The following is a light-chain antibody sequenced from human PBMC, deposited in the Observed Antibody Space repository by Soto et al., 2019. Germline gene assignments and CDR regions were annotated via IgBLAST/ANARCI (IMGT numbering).Light chain of an antibody. J-gene: IGKJ2*01. V-gene: IGKV3-15*01. Sequence: EIVMTQSPATLYVSPGERATLSCRASQSLWSSIAWYHQKPGQAPRLLIYGASTRATGIPARFSGSGSGTEFTLTISSLQSEDFAVYYCQQYNNWPDMYTFGQGTKLEIK. CDR1: QSLWSS. CDR3: QQYNNWPDMYT. CDR2: GAS.